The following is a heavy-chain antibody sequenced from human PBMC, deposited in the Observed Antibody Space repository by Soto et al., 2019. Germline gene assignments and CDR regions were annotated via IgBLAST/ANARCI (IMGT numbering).Heavy chain of an antibody. Sequence: PGGSLRLSYAASGFTFSDYYMSWIRQAPGKGLEWVSYISSSSSYTNYADSVKGRFTISRDNAKNSLYLQMNSLRAEDTAVYYCAAGVGATRDYWGQGTLVTVSS. CDR3: AAGVGATRDY. J-gene: IGHJ4*02. CDR2: ISSSSSYT. D-gene: IGHD1-26*01. CDR1: GFTFSDYY. V-gene: IGHV3-11*06.